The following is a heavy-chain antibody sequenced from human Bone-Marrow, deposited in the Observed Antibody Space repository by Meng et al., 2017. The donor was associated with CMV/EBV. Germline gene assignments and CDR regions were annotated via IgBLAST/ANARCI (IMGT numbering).Heavy chain of an antibody. J-gene: IGHJ4*02. Sequence: SYYWSWIRQPPGKGLEWIGYIYYSGSTNYNPPLKSRVTISVDTSKNQFSLKLSSVTAADTAVYYCARGRNYYDSSGYYSASGGDFDYWGQGTLVTVSS. V-gene: IGHV4-59*01. CDR3: ARGRNYYDSSGYYSASGGDFDY. CDR1: SYY. D-gene: IGHD3-22*01. CDR2: IYYSGST.